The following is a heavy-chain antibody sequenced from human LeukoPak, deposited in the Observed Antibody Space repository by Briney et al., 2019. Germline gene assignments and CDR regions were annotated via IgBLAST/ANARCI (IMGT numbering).Heavy chain of an antibody. CDR1: GGSISSYY. CDR2: IYYNVSI. CDR3: ARGGSSGWYYHFDY. Sequence: SETLSLTCTVSGGSISSYYWSWIWQPRGKGLEWIGYIYYNVSINHNPSLKSRVIISVDTSKNQFSLRLSAVTAADTAVYCCARGGSSGWYYHFDYWGQGTLVTVSS. J-gene: IGHJ4*02. V-gene: IGHV4-59*01. D-gene: IGHD6-19*01.